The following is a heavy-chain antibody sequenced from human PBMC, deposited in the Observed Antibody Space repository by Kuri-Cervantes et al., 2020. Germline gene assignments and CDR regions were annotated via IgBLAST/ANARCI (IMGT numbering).Heavy chain of an antibody. V-gene: IGHV3-23*01. CDR2: ISGSGGST. CDR3: ARDPGHRNGMDV. CDR1: GFTFSSYA. Sequence: GGSLRLSCAASGFTFSSYAMSWVRQAPGKGLEWVAAISGSGGSTYYADSVKGRFTISRDNSKNTLYLQLNSLRVEDTAIYYCARDPGHRNGMDVWGQGTPVTVSS. J-gene: IGHJ6*02.